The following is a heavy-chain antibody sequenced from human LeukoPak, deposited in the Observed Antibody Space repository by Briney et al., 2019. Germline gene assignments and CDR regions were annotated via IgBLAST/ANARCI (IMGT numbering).Heavy chain of an antibody. J-gene: IGHJ4*02. D-gene: IGHD3-10*01. CDR3: ARDSSLWFGELSLDY. Sequence: GGSLRLSCAASGFTFSSYSMNWVRQAPGKGLEWVSYISSSSSTIYYADSVKGRFTISRDNAKNSLYLQMNSLRAEDTAVYYCARDSSLWFGELSLDYWGQGTLVTVSS. V-gene: IGHV3-48*01. CDR1: GFTFSSYS. CDR2: ISSSSSTI.